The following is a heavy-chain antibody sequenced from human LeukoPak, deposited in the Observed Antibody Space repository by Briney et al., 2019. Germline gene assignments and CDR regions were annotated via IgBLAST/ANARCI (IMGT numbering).Heavy chain of an antibody. D-gene: IGHD4-17*01. CDR1: GLSLRTSGMC. J-gene: IGHJ5*02. Sequence: SGPTLVNPTQTLTLTCTFSGLSLRTSGMCVSWIRQPPGKALEWLARIDWDDDKYYSTSLKTRLTISKDTSKNQVILTMTNMDPVDTATYYCARIYADYSYNWFDPWGQGTLVIVSS. V-gene: IGHV2-70*11. CDR3: ARIYADYSYNWFDP. CDR2: IDWDDDK.